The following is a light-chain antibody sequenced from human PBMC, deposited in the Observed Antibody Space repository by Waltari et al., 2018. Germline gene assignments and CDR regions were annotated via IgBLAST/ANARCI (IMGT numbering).Light chain of an antibody. CDR2: VAS. V-gene: IGKV1-17*01. Sequence: DIKMTQPPSSLSASVGDTVTITCRASQGIRNDLGWYQQKPGKAPKRLSFVASSLQSGVPSRFSGRGSGTEFTLTIYSLQPEDFATYYCLQQNSFPLTCGGGTKVEIK. J-gene: IGKJ4*01. CDR1: QGIRND. CDR3: LQQNSFPLT.